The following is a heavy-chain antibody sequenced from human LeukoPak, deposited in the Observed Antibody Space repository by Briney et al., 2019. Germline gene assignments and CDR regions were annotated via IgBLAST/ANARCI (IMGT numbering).Heavy chain of an antibody. Sequence: SETLSLTCTVSGGSISSYYWSWIRQPPGKGLEWIGYIYYSGSTNYNPSLKSRVTISVDTSKNQFSLKLSSVTAADTAVYYCASGGALRYYGSGSYYRYAFDIWGQGTMVTVSS. D-gene: IGHD3-10*01. J-gene: IGHJ3*02. CDR1: GGSISSYY. CDR2: IYYSGST. V-gene: IGHV4-59*01. CDR3: ASGGALRYYGSGSYYRYAFDI.